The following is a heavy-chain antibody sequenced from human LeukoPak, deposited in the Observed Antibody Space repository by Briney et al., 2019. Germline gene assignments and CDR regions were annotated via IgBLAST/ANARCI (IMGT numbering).Heavy chain of an antibody. J-gene: IGHJ5*02. CDR1: GFTFSSYS. V-gene: IGHV3-30-3*01. CDR3: ARDPAGYCSSTSCYNWFDP. CDR2: ISYDGSNK. Sequence: PGRSLRLSCAASGFTFSSYSMHWVRQAPGKGLEWVAVISYDGSNKYYADSVKGRFTISRDNSKNTLYLQMNSLRAEDTAVYYCARDPAGYCSSTSCYNWFDPWGQGTLVTVSS. D-gene: IGHD2-2*01.